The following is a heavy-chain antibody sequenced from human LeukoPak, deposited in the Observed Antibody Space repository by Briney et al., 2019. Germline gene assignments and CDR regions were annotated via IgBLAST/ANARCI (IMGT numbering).Heavy chain of an antibody. CDR1: GFTFSSYA. CDR2: ISGSGGST. CDR3: AKPLDIYIAVAVYFDY. J-gene: IGHJ4*02. V-gene: IGHV3-23*01. Sequence: GGSQRLSCAASGFTFSSYAMSWVRQAPGKGLEWVSAISGSGGSTYYADSVKGRFTISRDNSKNTLYLQMNSLRAEDTAVYYCAKPLDIYIAVAVYFDYWGQGTLVTVSS. D-gene: IGHD6-19*01.